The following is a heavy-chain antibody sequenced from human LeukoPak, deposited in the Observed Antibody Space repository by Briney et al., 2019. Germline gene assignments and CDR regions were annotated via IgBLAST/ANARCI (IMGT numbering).Heavy chain of an antibody. CDR2: IYTSGST. J-gene: IGHJ3*02. Sequence: SETLSLTCTVSGGSISSYYWSWIRQPAGKGLEWIGRIYTSGSTNYNPSLKSRVTISVDTSKNQFSLKLSSVTAADTAVYYCAREAREGHVFDIWGQGTMVTVSS. CDR1: GGSISSYY. V-gene: IGHV4-4*07. CDR3: AREAREGHVFDI. D-gene: IGHD5-24*01.